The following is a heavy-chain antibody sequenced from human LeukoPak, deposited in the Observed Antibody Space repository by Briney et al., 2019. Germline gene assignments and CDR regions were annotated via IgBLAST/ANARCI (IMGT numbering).Heavy chain of an antibody. D-gene: IGHD3-10*01. Sequence: PGGSLRLSCAASGFTFSDYYISWIRQAPGKGLEWVSYISSSGSTIYYASSVKGRFTLSRDNARNSLYLQMNSLRAEDTAVYYCARDLSYYGSGSYPDYWGQGTLVTVSS. CDR3: ARDLSYYGSGSYPDY. CDR2: ISSSGSTI. J-gene: IGHJ4*02. CDR1: GFTFSDYY. V-gene: IGHV3-11*04.